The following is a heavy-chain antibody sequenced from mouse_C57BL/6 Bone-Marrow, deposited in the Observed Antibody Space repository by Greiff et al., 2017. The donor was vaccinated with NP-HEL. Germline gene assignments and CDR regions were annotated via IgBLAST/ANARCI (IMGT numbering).Heavy chain of an antibody. CDR3: ARRGFITTVVATFDYFDY. D-gene: IGHD1-1*01. CDR1: GYAFSSSW. Sequence: QVHVKQSGPELVKPGASVKISCKASGYAFSSSWMNWVKQRPGKGLEWIGRIYPGDGDTNYNGKFKGKATLTADKSSSTAYMQLSSLTSEDSAVYFCARRGFITTVVATFDYFDYWGQGTTLTVSS. J-gene: IGHJ2*01. V-gene: IGHV1-82*01. CDR2: IYPGDGDT.